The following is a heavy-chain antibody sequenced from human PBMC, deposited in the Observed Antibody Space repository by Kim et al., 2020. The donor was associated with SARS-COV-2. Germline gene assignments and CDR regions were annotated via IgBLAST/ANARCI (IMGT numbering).Heavy chain of an antibody. CDR3: ARLGYSSSWSPIDY. Sequence: TPSLKSRITISVDTSKNQFSLKLSSVTAADTAVYYCARLGYSSSWSPIDYWGQGTLVTVSS. V-gene: IGHV4-39*01. J-gene: IGHJ4*02. D-gene: IGHD6-13*01.